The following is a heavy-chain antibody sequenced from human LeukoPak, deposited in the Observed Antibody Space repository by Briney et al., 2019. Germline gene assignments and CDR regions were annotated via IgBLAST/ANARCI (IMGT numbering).Heavy chain of an antibody. J-gene: IGHJ4*02. CDR2: IKEDGSDK. V-gene: IGHV3-7*01. CDR3: ARDRGYDTFDY. D-gene: IGHD5-12*01. Sequence: GGSLRLSCAASGFTFSSFWMSWVRQASGKGLEWVANIKEDGSDKNYVDSVKGRFTISRDNTKRSVFLQMNSLRDEDTAVYFCARDRGYDTFDYWGQGTLVTVSS. CDR1: GFTFSSFW.